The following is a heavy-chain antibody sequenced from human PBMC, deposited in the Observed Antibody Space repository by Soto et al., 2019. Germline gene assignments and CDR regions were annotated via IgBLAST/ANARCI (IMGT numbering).Heavy chain of an antibody. Sequence: QVQLQESGPGLVKPSQTLSLTCTVSGGSISSGGYYWSWIRQHPGKGLEWIGYIYYSGSTYYNPSLKRRVTIXXDXSXXQFSLKLSSVTAADTAVYYCARKRGTGAVMSYFDYWGQGTLVTVSS. CDR2: IYYSGST. V-gene: IGHV4-31*03. D-gene: IGHD1-1*01. J-gene: IGHJ4*02. CDR1: GGSISSGGYY. CDR3: ARKRGTGAVMSYFDY.